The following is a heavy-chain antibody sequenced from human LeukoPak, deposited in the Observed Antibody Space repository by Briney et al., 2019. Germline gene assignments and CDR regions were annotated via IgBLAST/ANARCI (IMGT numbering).Heavy chain of an antibody. CDR2: ISAASLST. D-gene: IGHD6-19*01. Sequence: GGSLRLSCAASGLTFSSHAMTWVRQAPGKGLQWVSSISAASLSTYYADSVKGRFTISRDNAKNSLYLQMNSLRAEDTAVYYCARDYSSGFDYWGQGTLVTVSS. J-gene: IGHJ4*02. V-gene: IGHV3-21*01. CDR3: ARDYSSGFDY. CDR1: GLTFSSHA.